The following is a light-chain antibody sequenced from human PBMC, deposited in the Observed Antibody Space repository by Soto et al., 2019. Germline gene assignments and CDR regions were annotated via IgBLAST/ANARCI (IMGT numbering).Light chain of an antibody. J-gene: IGLJ1*01. V-gene: IGLV2-14*01. Sequence: QSALTQPASVSGSPGQSITISCTGTSSDVGSYNYVSWYQQHPGKAPELMIYDVSNRPSGVSNRCSGSKSGNTASLTISGLQAEDEADYYCSSYTTSSTYVLGTGTKLTVL. CDR3: SSYTTSSTYV. CDR1: SSDVGSYNY. CDR2: DVS.